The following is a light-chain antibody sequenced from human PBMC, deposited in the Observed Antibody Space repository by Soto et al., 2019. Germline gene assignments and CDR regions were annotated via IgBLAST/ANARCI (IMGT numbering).Light chain of an antibody. CDR3: QSYDFGLSAHNYV. J-gene: IGLJ1*01. Sequence: QSVLTQPPSVSGAPGQRVTIFCTGSSSNIGAGYDVHWYQQFPGTAPRLLIYANNNRPSGVPDRFSGSKSGTSASLAITGLQADDEAEYYCQSYDFGLSAHNYVFGTGTKVTVL. CDR1: SSNIGAGYD. V-gene: IGLV1-40*01. CDR2: ANN.